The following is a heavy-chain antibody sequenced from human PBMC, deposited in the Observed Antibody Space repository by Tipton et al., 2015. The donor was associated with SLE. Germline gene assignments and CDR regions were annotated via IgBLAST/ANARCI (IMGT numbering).Heavy chain of an antibody. Sequence: TLSLTCTASGGSITDSTYYWGWIRQPPGKGLEWIGSVYHNGITDYNPSLRSRVTTSVDTSKNHFSLKVRSVTAADTAVYYCARNFGAGSYYASWFDPWGQGTLVTVSS. D-gene: IGHD3-10*01. J-gene: IGHJ5*02. CDR2: VYHNGIT. CDR3: ARNFGAGSYYASWFDP. V-gene: IGHV4-39*07. CDR1: GGSITDSTYY.